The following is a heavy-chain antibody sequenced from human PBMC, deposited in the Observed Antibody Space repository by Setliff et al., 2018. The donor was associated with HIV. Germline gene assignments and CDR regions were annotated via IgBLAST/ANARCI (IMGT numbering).Heavy chain of an antibody. CDR2: MYTTGST. CDR3: ARTDCSSSSCMVNWLDP. V-gene: IGHV4-61*02. D-gene: IGHD2-2*01. CDR1: GGSISSGYYY. J-gene: IGHJ5*02. Sequence: PSETLSLTCTVSGGSISSGYYYWSWIRQPAGKGLEWIGRMYTTGSTNYNSSLKSRVTISGDTSISIAYLEVSSLTSEDTAVYYCARTDCSSSSCMVNWLDPWGQGTQVTVSS.